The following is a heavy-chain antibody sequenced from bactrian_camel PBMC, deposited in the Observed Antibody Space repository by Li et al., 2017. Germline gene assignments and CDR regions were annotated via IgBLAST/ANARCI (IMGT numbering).Heavy chain of an antibody. CDR2: INSGDGST. Sequence: DVQLVESGGGLVQPGGSLRLSCTASGFIFKNYDMSWVRQAPGKGLEWVSAINSGDGSTYYADSVKGRFTISRDNAKNTVYLQLNSLKTEDMAMYYCARGLDYGGWWPSDFGYWGQGTQVTV. J-gene: IGHJ6*01. CDR1: GFIFKNYD. D-gene: IGHD7*01. V-gene: IGHV3S40*01. CDR3: ARGLDYGGWWPSDFGY.